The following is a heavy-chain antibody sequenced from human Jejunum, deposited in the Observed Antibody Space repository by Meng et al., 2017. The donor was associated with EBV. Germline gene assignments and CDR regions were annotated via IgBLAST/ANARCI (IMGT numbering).Heavy chain of an antibody. CDR1: GVSFNVGSYY. J-gene: IGHJ4*02. D-gene: IGHD2-2*01. Sequence: QVQLQGLGPGLVRPSETLSLTCTGSGVSFNVGSYYWGWIRQPPGKGLEWIGSIYYSGTTTYYNPSLKSRVTISVDTSKRQFSLKLSSVTAADTAVYYCARRLGVVVPTASDYWGQGTLVTVSS. V-gene: IGHV4-39*01. CDR3: ARRLGVVVPTASDY. CDR2: IYYSGTTT.